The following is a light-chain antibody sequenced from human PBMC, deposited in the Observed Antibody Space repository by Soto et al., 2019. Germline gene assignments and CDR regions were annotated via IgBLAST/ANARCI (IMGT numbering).Light chain of an antibody. J-gene: IGKJ4*01. CDR1: QGISNY. CDR3: EKYNSAPSPT. Sequence: IQMTQSPSSLSASVGDRVTITCRASQGISNYLAWYQQKPGKVPKLLIYAASTLQSGVPSRFSGSGSGTDFTLTISSLQPEDVATYYCEKYNSAPSPTFGGGTKVEIK. V-gene: IGKV1-27*01. CDR2: AAS.